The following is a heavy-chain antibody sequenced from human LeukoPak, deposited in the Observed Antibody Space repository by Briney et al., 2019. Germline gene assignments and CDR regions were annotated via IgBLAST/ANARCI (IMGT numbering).Heavy chain of an antibody. Sequence: GGSLRLSCVASGFYFSNYAMTWVRQAPGKGLEWVSTISIGGGSTYYADSVKGRFTISRDDSKNTLYVQMNSLRAEDTAVYYCAKVLRFLENMDVWGKGTTVTVSS. CDR2: ISIGGGST. CDR3: AKVLRFLENMDV. CDR1: GFYFSNYA. D-gene: IGHD3-3*01. J-gene: IGHJ6*03. V-gene: IGHV3-23*01.